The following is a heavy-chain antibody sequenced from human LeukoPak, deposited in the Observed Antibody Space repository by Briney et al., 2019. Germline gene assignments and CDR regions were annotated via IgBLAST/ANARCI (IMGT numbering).Heavy chain of an antibody. J-gene: IGHJ4*02. CDR3: ARGSSGSSFDY. CDR2: ISSNGGST. V-gene: IGHV3-64*01. D-gene: IGHD1-26*01. Sequence: GGSLRLPCAASGFTFSSYAMHWVRQAPGKGLEYVSAISSNGGSTYYANSVKGRFTISRDNSKNTLYLQMGSLRAEDMAVYYCARGSSGSSFDYWGQGTLVTVSS. CDR1: GFTFSSYA.